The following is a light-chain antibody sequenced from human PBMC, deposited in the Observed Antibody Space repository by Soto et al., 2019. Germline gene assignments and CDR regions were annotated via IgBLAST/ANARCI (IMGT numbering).Light chain of an antibody. CDR3: HQYDSSPLT. CDR2: GAS. CDR1: QSCSSIY. Sequence: EMVVTQSPGTLSLSPGERATLSCRASQSCSSIYFAWYQQKPGQAPRLLIYGASSRATGIPDRFSGSGSGTEFTLTISSLEPEDFAVYYCHQYDSSPLTFGGGTKVEIK. J-gene: IGKJ4*01. V-gene: IGKV3-20*01.